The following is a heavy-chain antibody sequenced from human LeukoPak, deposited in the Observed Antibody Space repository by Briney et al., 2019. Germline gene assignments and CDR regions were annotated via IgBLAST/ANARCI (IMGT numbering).Heavy chain of an antibody. V-gene: IGHV4-31*11. CDR3: ARGYYYYYMDV. CDR2: IYYSGST. CDR1: SLRGHY. Sequence: PSETLSLTCAGSLRGHYWSWIRQPPGQGLEWIGYIYYSGSTYYNPSLKSRVTISVDTSKNQFSLKLSSVTAADTAVYYCARGYYYYYMDVWGKGTTVTVSS. J-gene: IGHJ6*03.